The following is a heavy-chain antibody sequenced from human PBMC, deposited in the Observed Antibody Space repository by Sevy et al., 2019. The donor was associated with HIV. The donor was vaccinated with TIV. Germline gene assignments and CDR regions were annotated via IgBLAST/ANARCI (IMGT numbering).Heavy chain of an antibody. CDR3: ARTGIAAPGYYYYYGMDV. D-gene: IGHD6-13*01. CDR1: GGSISSYY. CDR2: IYYSGST. J-gene: IGHJ6*02. V-gene: IGHV4-59*01. Sequence: SETLSLTCTVSGGSISSYYWSWIRQPPGKGLEWIGYIYYSGSTNYNPSLKSRVTISVDTSKNQFSLKLSSVTAADTAVYYCARTGIAAPGYYYYYGMDVWGQGTTATVSS.